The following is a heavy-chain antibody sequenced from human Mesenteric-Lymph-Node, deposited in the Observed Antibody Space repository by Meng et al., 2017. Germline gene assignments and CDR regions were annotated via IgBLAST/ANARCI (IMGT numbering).Heavy chain of an antibody. J-gene: IGHJ4*02. V-gene: IGHV3-48*03. Sequence: GSRKISGAASGFTFSSSEMNWVRQAPGKGLEWVSYISSSGSSRYYADSVKGRFTISRDNAKNSLYLQLNSLRAEDTALYYCARGEPTGGYSYLFDCWGQGTLVTVSS. CDR2: ISSSGSSR. CDR3: ARGEPTGGYSYLFDC. D-gene: IGHD5-18*01. CDR1: GFTFSSSE.